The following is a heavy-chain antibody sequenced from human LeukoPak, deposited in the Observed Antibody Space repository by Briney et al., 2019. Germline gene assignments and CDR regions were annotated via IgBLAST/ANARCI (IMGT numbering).Heavy chain of an antibody. V-gene: IGHV3-15*01. D-gene: IGHD6-6*01. CDR2: IKSKTDGGTT. CDR1: GFTFSNAW. J-gene: IGHJ3*02. Sequence: GGSLRLSCAASGFTFSNAWMSWVRQAPGKGLEWVGRIKSKTDGGTTDYAAPVKGRFTISRDDSKNTLYLQMNSLKTEDTAVYYCTTRRGPREQLGDPILWGAFDIWGQGTMVTVSS. CDR3: TTRRGPREQLGDPILWGAFDI.